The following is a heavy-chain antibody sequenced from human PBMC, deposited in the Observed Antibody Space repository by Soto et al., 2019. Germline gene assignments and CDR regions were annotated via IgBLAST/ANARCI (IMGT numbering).Heavy chain of an antibody. CDR2: ISWNSGSI. J-gene: IGHJ3*02. CDR3: AKGEAFCSGGSCYLLGGAFDI. CDR1: GFTFDDYA. D-gene: IGHD2-15*01. V-gene: IGHV3-9*01. Sequence: GGSLRLSCAASGFTFDDYAMHWVRQAPGKGLEWVSGISWNSGSIGYADSVKGRFTISRDNAKNSLYLQMNSLRAEDTALYYCAKGEAFCSGGSCYLLGGAFDIWGQGTMVTVSS.